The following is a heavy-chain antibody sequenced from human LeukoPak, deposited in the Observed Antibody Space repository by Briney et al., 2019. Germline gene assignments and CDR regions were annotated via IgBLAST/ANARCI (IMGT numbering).Heavy chain of an antibody. Sequence: KSSEPLPLLHCVSGVPMKTYFRTWIGQPPGKGLEWIGYIHYSGSTDSNPSLMGRVTISLDTSKSQFSLELRSVTAADTAVYYCVRDQSEFDSWGQGTVVTVSS. CDR3: VRDQSEFDS. V-gene: IGHV4-59*01. J-gene: IGHJ4*02. CDR2: IHYSGST. CDR1: GVPMKTYF.